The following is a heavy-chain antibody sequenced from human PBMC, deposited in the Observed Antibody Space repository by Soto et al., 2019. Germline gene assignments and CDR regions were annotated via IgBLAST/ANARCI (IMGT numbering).Heavy chain of an antibody. CDR2: INSAGSTT. J-gene: IGHJ4*02. D-gene: IGHD5-18*01. CDR3: ARGSGYSYGPYNY. Sequence: GGSLRLSCAASGFPFSSYWMHWVRQVPGKGLVWLSHINSAGSTTTYADSVKGRFTISRDNAKSTLFLQMNSLRAEDTAVYYCARGSGYSYGPYNYWGQGTLVTVSS. V-gene: IGHV3-74*01. CDR1: GFPFSSYW.